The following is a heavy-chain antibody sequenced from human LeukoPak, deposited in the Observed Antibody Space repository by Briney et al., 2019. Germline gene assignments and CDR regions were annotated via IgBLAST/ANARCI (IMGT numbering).Heavy chain of an antibody. V-gene: IGHV3-48*01. CDR1: GFTFSSYS. CDR2: ISSSGSTI. D-gene: IGHD2-2*01. Sequence: GGSLRLSCAASGFTFSSYSMNWVRQAPGKGLEWVSYISSSGSTIYYADSVKGRFTISRDNSKNTLYLQMNSLRAEDTAVYYCAKHAGSYIDYWGQGTLVTVSS. CDR3: AKHAGSYIDY. J-gene: IGHJ4*02.